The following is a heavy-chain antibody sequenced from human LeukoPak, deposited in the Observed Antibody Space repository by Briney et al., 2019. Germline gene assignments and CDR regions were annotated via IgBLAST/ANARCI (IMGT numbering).Heavy chain of an antibody. V-gene: IGHV1-18*01. CDR1: GYTFTTYG. CDR2: ISAYNGNT. D-gene: IGHD6-13*01. CDR3: ARDHSSSCQLFDH. Sequence: ASVKVSCKASGYTFTTYGITWVRQAPGQGLEWMGWISAYNGNTNYAQKLQGRFTMTIDTSTSTAYMELRSLRSDDTAVYYCARDHSSSCQLFDHWGQGTLVTVSS. J-gene: IGHJ4*02.